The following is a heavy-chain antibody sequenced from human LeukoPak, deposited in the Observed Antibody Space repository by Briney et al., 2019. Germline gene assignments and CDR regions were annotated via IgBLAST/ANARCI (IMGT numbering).Heavy chain of an antibody. CDR3: AREVRMGQQLAQRHPRFDP. V-gene: IGHV6-1*01. D-gene: IGHD6-13*01. CDR2: TYYRSKWYN. Sequence: SQTLSLTCAISGDSVSSNSAAWNWIRQSPSRGLEWLRRTYYRSKWYNDYAVSVKSRITINPDTSKNQFSLQLNSVTPEDTAVYYCAREVRMGQQLAQRHPRFDPWGQGTLVTVSS. J-gene: IGHJ5*02. CDR1: GDSVSSNSAA.